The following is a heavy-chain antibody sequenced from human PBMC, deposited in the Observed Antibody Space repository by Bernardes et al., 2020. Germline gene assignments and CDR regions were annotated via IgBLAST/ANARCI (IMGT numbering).Heavy chain of an antibody. V-gene: IGHV3-23*01. CDR1: GFTFSSYA. D-gene: IGHD6-13*01. CDR2: ISGSGGST. J-gene: IGHJ3*02. Sequence: GGYLRLSCAASGFTFSSYAMSWVRQAPGKGLEWVSAISGSGGSTYYADSVKGRFTISRDNSKNTLYLQMNSLRAEDTAVYYCATAWGQLGDAFDIWGQGTMVTVSS. CDR3: ATAWGQLGDAFDI.